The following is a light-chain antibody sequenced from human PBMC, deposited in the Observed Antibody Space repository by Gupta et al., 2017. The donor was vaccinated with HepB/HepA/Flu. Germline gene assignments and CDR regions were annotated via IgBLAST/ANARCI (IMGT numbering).Light chain of an antibody. CDR3: KVWDTRTDHPVV. J-gene: IGLJ2*01. V-gene: IGLV3-21*03. CDR1: NIGTKS. CDR2: EDT. Sequence: SYILTQPPSVSVAPGRTARITCGGNNIGTKSVHWYQQRPGQAPLVVIYEDTNRPSGIPERISGSNSGNTATLTISRVEAGDEADYYCKVWDTRTDHPVVFGGGTKLTV.